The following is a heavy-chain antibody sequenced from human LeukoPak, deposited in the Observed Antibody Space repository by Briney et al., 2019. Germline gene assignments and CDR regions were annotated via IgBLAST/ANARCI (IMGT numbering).Heavy chain of an antibody. CDR1: GFTFSSYS. CDR2: ISSSNSYI. Sequence: PGGSLRLSCAASGFTFSSYSMNWVRQAPGKGLEWVSSISSSNSYIYYADSVKGRFTISRDNAKNSLYLQMNSLRAEDTAVYYCARDQARNFDYWGQGTLVTVSS. V-gene: IGHV3-21*01. J-gene: IGHJ4*02. CDR3: ARDQARNFDY. D-gene: IGHD6-6*01.